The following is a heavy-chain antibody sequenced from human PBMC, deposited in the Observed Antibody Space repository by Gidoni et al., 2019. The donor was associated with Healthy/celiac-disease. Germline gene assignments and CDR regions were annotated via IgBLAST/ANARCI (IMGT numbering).Heavy chain of an antibody. CDR2: INSDGSST. J-gene: IGHJ4*02. Sequence: EVQLVESGGGLVQPGGSLRVSCSASVFTFSIYFMHWVRQAPGKVLVWVSRINSDGSSTTYADSVKGRFTISRDNAKNTLYLQMNSLRAEDTAVYYCARDLRGIVGNHFDNWGQGTLVSVSS. V-gene: IGHV3-74*01. D-gene: IGHD1-26*01. CDR1: VFTFSIYF. CDR3: ARDLRGIVGNHFDN.